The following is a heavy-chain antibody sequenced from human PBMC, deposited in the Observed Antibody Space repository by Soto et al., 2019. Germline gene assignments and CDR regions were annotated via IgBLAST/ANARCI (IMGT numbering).Heavy chain of an antibody. J-gene: IGHJ6*02. CDR2: INPNSGGT. Sequence: ASVKGSCKASGYTFTVYYMHWVRQAPGQGLEWMGWINPNSGGTNYAQKFQGWVTMTRDTSISTAYMELSRLRSDDTAVYYCARSMDYYDSSGPPLYGMDVWGQGTTVSVSS. D-gene: IGHD3-22*01. CDR3: ARSMDYYDSSGPPLYGMDV. V-gene: IGHV1-2*04. CDR1: GYTFTVYY.